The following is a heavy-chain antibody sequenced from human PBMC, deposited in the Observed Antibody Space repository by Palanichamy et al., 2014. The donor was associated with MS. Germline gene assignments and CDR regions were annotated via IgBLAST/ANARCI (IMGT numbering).Heavy chain of an antibody. CDR3: AREGRGVIRQGGIDY. CDR1: WVLQWLL. Sequence: QVQLQQWGGRTVEAFGDPVPHLRCLWWVLQWLLLELDPPAPRKGLEWIGEINHSGSTNYNPSLKSRVTISVDTSKNQFSLKLSSVTAADTAVYYCAREGRGVIRQGGIDYWGQGTLVTVSS. J-gene: IGHJ4*02. D-gene: IGHD3-10*01. V-gene: IGHV4-34*01. CDR2: INHSGST.